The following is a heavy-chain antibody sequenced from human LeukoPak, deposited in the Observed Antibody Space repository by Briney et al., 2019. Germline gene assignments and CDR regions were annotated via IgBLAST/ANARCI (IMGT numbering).Heavy chain of an antibody. CDR1: GFTFSSFW. Sequence: PGGSLRLSCAASGFTFSSFWMTWVRQAPGKGLEWVANINQDGSEKYYVDSVKGRFTISRDNAKNSVYLQMNSLRVEDTAIYYCARGYGSGIFYSWGQGALVTVSS. CDR3: ARGYGSGIFYS. D-gene: IGHD3-10*01. J-gene: IGHJ5*01. V-gene: IGHV3-7*01. CDR2: INQDGSEK.